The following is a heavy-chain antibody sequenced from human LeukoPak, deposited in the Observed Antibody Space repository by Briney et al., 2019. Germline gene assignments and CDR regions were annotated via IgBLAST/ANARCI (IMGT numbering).Heavy chain of an antibody. Sequence: SETLSLTCTVSGGSISSYYWSWIRQPPGKGLEWIGHIYYSGSTNYNPSLKSRVTISVDTSKNQFSLKLSSVTAADTAVYYCARTSPLYSSGWYGAFDPWGQGTLVTVSS. J-gene: IGHJ5*02. D-gene: IGHD6-19*01. CDR2: IYYSGST. CDR1: GGSISSYY. CDR3: ARTSPLYSSGWYGAFDP. V-gene: IGHV4-59*01.